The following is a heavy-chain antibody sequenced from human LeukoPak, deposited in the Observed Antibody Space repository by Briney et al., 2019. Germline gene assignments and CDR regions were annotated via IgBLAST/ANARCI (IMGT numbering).Heavy chain of an antibody. CDR2: ISSSGSTI. V-gene: IGHV3-11*01. D-gene: IGHD6-25*01. J-gene: IGHJ6*02. CDR1: GFTFSNYY. CDR3: ARDRDSRYLRGYYGMVV. Sequence: PGGSLTLSCAASGFTFSNYYMSWIRQAPGKGLEWVSYISSSGSTIYYADSVKGRFTITRDNAKNSLYRQMNSLRAEDTAVYYCARDRDSRYLRGYYGMVVWGQGTTVTVSS.